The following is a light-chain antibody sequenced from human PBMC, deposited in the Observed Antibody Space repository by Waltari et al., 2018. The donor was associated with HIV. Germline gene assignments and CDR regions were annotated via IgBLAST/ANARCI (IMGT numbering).Light chain of an antibody. V-gene: IGLV3-19*01. CDR3: NSWDTNPEGVV. Sequence: SELTQDPAVSVALGQTVRIPCQGDSLRNYYATWYQQKPGQAPVLVIYGKNNRPSGIPDRFSGSSSGNTASLTITATQADDEADYYCNSWDTNPEGVVFGGGTKLTVL. CDR2: GKN. J-gene: IGLJ3*02. CDR1: SLRNYY.